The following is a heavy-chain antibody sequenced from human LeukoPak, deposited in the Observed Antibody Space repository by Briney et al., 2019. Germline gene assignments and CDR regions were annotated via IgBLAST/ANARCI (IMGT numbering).Heavy chain of an antibody. CDR1: GFTFSGSA. CDR2: IRSKANSYAT. J-gene: IGHJ4*02. V-gene: IGHV3-73*01. CDR3: ARERGRGRDPPWFDY. Sequence: GGSLRLSCAASGFTFSGSAMHWVRQASGKGLEWVGRIRSKANSYATAYAASVKGRFTISRDDSKNTAYLQMNSLKTEDTAVYYCARERGRGRDPPWFDYWGQGTLVTVSS. D-gene: IGHD1-26*01.